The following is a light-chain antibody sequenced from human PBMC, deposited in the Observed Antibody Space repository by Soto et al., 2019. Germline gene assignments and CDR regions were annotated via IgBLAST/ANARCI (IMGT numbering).Light chain of an antibody. CDR3: ASYAGSNKV. Sequence: QSVLTQPPSASGSPGQSLTISCTGTSSDVGGYNYVSWYQQHPGKAPKLMIYEVTKRPSGVPDRFSGSKSGDTASLTVSGLLAEDEADYYCASYAGSNKVFGTGTKVTV. V-gene: IGLV2-8*01. CDR2: EVT. J-gene: IGLJ1*01. CDR1: SSDVGGYNY.